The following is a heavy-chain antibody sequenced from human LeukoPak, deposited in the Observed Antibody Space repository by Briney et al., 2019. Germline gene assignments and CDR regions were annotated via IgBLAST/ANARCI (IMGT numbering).Heavy chain of an antibody. CDR1: GGSISSYY. J-gene: IGHJ4*02. CDR2: IYTSGST. D-gene: IGHD3-22*01. V-gene: IGHV4-4*07. CDR3: AREIGDYYDSSGYRTYYFDY. Sequence: SETLSLTCTVSGGSISSYYWSWIRQPAGKGLEWIGRIYTSGSTNYNPSLKSRVTMPVDTSKNQISLKLSSVTAADTAVYYCAREIGDYYDSSGYRTYYFDYWGQGTLVTVSS.